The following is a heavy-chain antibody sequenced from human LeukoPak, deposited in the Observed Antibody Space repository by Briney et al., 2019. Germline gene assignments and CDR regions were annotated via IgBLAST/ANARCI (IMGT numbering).Heavy chain of an antibody. CDR1: GASISSGLYS. CDR3: ARGGGTGNWFDP. D-gene: IGHD3/OR15-3a*01. V-gene: IGHV4-61*01. J-gene: IGHJ5*02. CDR2: IYYSGST. Sequence: PSQTLSLTCDVSGASISSGLYSWNWIRQPPGKGLEWIGYIYYSGSTNYNPSLKSRVSISVDTSKNQFSLKLNSVTAADTAVYYCARGGGTGNWFDPWGQGTLVTVSS.